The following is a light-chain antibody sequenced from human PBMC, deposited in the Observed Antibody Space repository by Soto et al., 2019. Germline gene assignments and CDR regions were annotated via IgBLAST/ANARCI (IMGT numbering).Light chain of an antibody. V-gene: IGKV3-15*01. CDR1: QSISSN. CDR3: QQYNNWPET. Sequence: EILMTQSPATLSVSPGERATLSCRASQSISSNLAWYHHKPGQAPRLLIYDAFTRATGIPARFSGSGSGTEFTLTISSLQSEDFAVYHCQQYNNWPETFGQGTKVDIK. CDR2: DAF. J-gene: IGKJ1*01.